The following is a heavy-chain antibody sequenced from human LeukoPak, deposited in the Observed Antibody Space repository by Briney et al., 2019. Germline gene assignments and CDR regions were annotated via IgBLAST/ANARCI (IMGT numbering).Heavy chain of an antibody. Sequence: GGSLRLSCVASGFTFSSFSVTWVRQAPGKGLEWVANIKQDGSEKYYVDSVKGRFTISRDNAKNSLYLQMNSLRAEDTALYYCARLRYNDFWSGHWKYYYYMDVWGKGTTVTVSS. CDR2: IKQDGSEK. CDR1: GFTFSSFS. D-gene: IGHD3-3*01. J-gene: IGHJ6*03. CDR3: ARLRYNDFWSGHWKYYYYMDV. V-gene: IGHV3-7*01.